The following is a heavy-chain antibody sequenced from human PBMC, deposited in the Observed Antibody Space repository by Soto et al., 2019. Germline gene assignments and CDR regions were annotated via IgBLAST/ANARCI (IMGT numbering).Heavy chain of an antibody. D-gene: IGHD3-10*01. CDR2: IYWDDAK. CDR3: AHRQIGYYGYFDF. CDR1: GFSISTSKVG. Sequence: QITLKESGLTLVKPTQTLTLTCSLSGFSISTSKVGVSWIRQPPGKALEWLALIYWDDAKRYRPSLKSRLTVTKDTSKNQVVPTMTNMDPVDTATYYCAHRQIGYYGYFDFWGQGMLVTVSS. V-gene: IGHV2-5*02. J-gene: IGHJ4*02.